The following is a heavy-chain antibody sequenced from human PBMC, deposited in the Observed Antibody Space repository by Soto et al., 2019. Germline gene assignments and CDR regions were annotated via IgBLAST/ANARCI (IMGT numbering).Heavy chain of an antibody. CDR1: GGSISTGDYY. V-gene: IGHV4-30-4*01. CDR3: ARVHWLTSQGAYLFDI. CDR2: IYYSGIT. D-gene: IGHD6-19*01. Sequence: QVQLQESGPGLVKPSQTLSLTCTVSGGSISTGDYYWSWIRQPPGKGLEWIGYIYYSGITYYNPSLESRLTISVDTSKTHFSLELTSVTAADTAVYCCARVHWLTSQGAYLFDIWGQGTMVTVSS. J-gene: IGHJ3*02.